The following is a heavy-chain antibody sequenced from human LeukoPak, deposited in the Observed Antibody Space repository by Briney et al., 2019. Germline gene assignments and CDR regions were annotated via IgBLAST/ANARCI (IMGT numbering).Heavy chain of an antibody. CDR2: ISSSGSTI. D-gene: IGHD5-24*01. V-gene: IGHV3-48*03. Sequence: GGSLRLSCAASGFTFSSYEMNWDRQAPGKGLEWVSYISSSGSTIYYADSVKGRFTISRDNAKNSLYLQMNSLRAEDTAVYYCARGRWLPRDAFDIWGQGTMVTVPS. CDR3: ARGRWLPRDAFDI. CDR1: GFTFSSYE. J-gene: IGHJ3*02.